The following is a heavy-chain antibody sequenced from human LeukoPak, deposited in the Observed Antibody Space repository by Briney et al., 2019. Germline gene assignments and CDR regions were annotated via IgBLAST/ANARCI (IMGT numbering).Heavy chain of an antibody. CDR3: AKDLDGSGRYYADY. Sequence: GGSLRLSCAASGFTFSSYAMSWVRQAPGKGLEWVSAISGSGGSTYYADSVKGRFTISRDNSKNTLYLQANSLRAEDTAVYYCAKDLDGSGRYYADYWGQGTLVTVSS. CDR1: GFTFSSYA. J-gene: IGHJ4*02. CDR2: ISGSGGST. D-gene: IGHD3-10*01. V-gene: IGHV3-23*01.